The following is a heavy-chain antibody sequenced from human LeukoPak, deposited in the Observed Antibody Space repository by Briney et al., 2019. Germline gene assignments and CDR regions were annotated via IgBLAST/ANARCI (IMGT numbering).Heavy chain of an antibody. CDR2: IWYDGSNK. CDR3: ARRTRYCSGGSCYNWFDP. Sequence: PGGSLRLSCAASGFTFSSYGMHWVRQAPGKGLEWVAVIWYDGSNKYYADSVKGRFTISRDNSKNTLYLQMNSLRAEDTAVYYCARRTRYCSGGSCYNWFDPWGQGTLVTVSS. D-gene: IGHD2-15*01. CDR1: GFTFSSYG. V-gene: IGHV3-33*01. J-gene: IGHJ5*02.